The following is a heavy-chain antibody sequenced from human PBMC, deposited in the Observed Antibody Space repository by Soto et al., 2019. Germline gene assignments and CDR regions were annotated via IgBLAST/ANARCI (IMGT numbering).Heavy chain of an antibody. CDR2: INPSGGST. Sequence: ASVKVSCKASGYTFTSYYMHWVRQAPGQGLEWIGIINPSGGSTSYAQKFQGRVTMTRDTSTSTVYMELSSLRSEDTAVYYCASGAYYYDSSGYYLGLNGLDYWGQGTLVTVSS. CDR1: GYTFTSYY. J-gene: IGHJ4*02. V-gene: IGHV1-46*01. D-gene: IGHD3-22*01. CDR3: ASGAYYYDSSGYYLGLNGLDY.